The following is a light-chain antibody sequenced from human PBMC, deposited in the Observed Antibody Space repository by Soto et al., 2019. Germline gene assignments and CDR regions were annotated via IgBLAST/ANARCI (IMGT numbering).Light chain of an antibody. V-gene: IGKV3-15*01. Sequence: EIVMTQSPATLSVSPGERATLSCRASQSVSSNLAWYQQKPGQAPRLLIYGASTRATAIPARFSGSGSGTEFTLTISSLQYEDFAVYYCQQYNNWPPATFGQGTRLEIK. CDR1: QSVSSN. CDR3: QQYNNWPPAT. CDR2: GAS. J-gene: IGKJ5*01.